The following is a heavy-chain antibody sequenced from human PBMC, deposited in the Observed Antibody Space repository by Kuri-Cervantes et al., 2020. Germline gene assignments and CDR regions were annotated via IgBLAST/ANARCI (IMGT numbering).Heavy chain of an antibody. V-gene: IGHV3-53*05. D-gene: IGHD3-10*01. CDR1: GFTVSSNY. CDR3: ARARGLLWFGELGAFDI. Sequence: GESLKISCAASGFTVSSNYMSWVRQAPGKGLEWVSVIYSGGSTYYADSVKGRFTISRDNSKNTLYLQMGSLRAEDMAVYYCARARGLLWFGELGAFDIWGQGTMVTVSS. CDR2: IYSGGST. J-gene: IGHJ3*02.